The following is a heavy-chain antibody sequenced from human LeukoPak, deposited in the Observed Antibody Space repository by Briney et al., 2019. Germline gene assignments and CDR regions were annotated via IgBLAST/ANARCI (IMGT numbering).Heavy chain of an antibody. V-gene: IGHV3-48*03. Sequence: GGSLRLSCADSGLTFSSDEMNWVRQAPEKGLEWVSHISSSCRPIFYADSVKGRFTISRDNPTYSLYLQMNSPRTEDTCVYNCARWVFYYDSSGYYSGYFDYWGQGPLVTVSS. CDR1: GLTFSSDE. D-gene: IGHD3-22*01. J-gene: IGHJ4*02. CDR3: ARWVFYYDSSGYYSGYFDY. CDR2: ISSSCRPI.